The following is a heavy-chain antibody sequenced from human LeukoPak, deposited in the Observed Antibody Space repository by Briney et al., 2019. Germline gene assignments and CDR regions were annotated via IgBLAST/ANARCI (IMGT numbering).Heavy chain of an antibody. V-gene: IGHV3-30*02. CDR1: GFDFATHV. D-gene: IGHD7-27*01. CDR2: IQNRENAK. CDR3: TKDSFYWGSWN. Sequence: PGGPLRLFCGTSGFDFATHVMLELPQPPGKGREGVAFIQNRENAKSYAHHERGRFSIFRDDSKITLYLQLRSLRRDDTAVYDCTKDSFYWGSWNWGPGALVIVSS. J-gene: IGHJ4*02.